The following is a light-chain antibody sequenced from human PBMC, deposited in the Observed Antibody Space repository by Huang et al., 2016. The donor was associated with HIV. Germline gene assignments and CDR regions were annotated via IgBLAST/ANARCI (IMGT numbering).Light chain of an antibody. Sequence: EIVMTQSPATLSVSPGERATLSCRASQGVSNNIAWYQQKPGQTPRLLIHVASTRATGIAAKFSCRGSGTDFTLTITSLQTEDSAVYYCQHYNNWPPWTFGPGTQVEI. CDR1: QGVSNN. J-gene: IGKJ1*01. V-gene: IGKV3D-15*01. CDR3: QHYNNWPPWT. CDR2: VAS.